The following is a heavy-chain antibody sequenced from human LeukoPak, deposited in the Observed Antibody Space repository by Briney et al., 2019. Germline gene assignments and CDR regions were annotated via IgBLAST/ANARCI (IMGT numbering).Heavy chain of an antibody. D-gene: IGHD4-17*01. CDR3: ARDPGDDYGDYSQGYFDL. J-gene: IGHJ2*01. Sequence: PGGSLRLSCAASGFTVSSNYMSWVRQAPGKGLEWVSVIYSGGSTYYADSVKGRFTISSDNSKNTLYLQMNSLRAEDTAVYYCARDPGDDYGDYSQGYFDLWGRGTLVTVSS. CDR2: IYSGGST. CDR1: GFTVSSNY. V-gene: IGHV3-53*01.